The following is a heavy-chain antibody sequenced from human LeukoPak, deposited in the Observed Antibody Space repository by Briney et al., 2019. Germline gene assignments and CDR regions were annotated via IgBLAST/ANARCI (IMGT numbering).Heavy chain of an antibody. D-gene: IGHD1-14*01. CDR1: GGSISSGNYY. CDR2: IRHRGST. J-gene: IGHJ4*02. V-gene: IGHV4-31*03. Sequence: SETLSLTCNVSGGSISSGNYYWNWIRQHPGKGLEWIGYIRHRGSTFYNPSLETRLAISVDTSKNQFSLKLTSVTAADTAVYYCARGNHRDETHFGYWGQGTLVTVSS. CDR3: ARGNHRDETHFGY.